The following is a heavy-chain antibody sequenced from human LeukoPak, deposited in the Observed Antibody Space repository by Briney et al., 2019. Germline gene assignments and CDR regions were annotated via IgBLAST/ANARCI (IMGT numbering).Heavy chain of an antibody. V-gene: IGHV3-23*01. CDR1: GFAFPTYA. Sequence: GGSLRLSCVASGFAFPTYAMMWVRQVPGKGLEWVSSIRVSVGARFYADSVKGRFTMSRDNPKNTLFLQMNSLRPEDTAVYYCAKEPRWEQLHSFDIWGQGTTVTVSS. D-gene: IGHD1/OR15-1a*01. CDR2: IRVSVGAR. CDR3: AKEPRWEQLHSFDI. J-gene: IGHJ3*02.